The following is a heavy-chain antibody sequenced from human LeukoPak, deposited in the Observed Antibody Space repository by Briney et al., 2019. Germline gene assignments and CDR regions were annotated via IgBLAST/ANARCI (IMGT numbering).Heavy chain of an antibody. CDR1: GFTFSSYS. CDR2: ISSSSSTI. Sequence: GGSLRLSCAASGFTFSSYSMNWVRQAPGKGLEWVSYISSSSSTIYYADSVKGRFTISRDNSKNPLYLQMNSLRPDDTALYYCVKDVEDCTSTTCYSLDFWGQGTLVTVSS. V-gene: IGHV3-48*04. D-gene: IGHD2-2*01. CDR3: VKDVEDCTSTTCYSLDF. J-gene: IGHJ4*02.